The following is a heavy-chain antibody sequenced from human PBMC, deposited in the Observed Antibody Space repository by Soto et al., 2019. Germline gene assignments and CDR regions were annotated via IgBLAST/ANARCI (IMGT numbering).Heavy chain of an antibody. J-gene: IGHJ6*02. CDR1: GFTFSSYS. Sequence: GSLRLSCAASGFTFSSYSMNWVRQAPGKGLEWVSSISSSSSYIYYADSVKGRFTISRDNAKNPLYLQMNSLRAEDTAVYYCARALSGYDLGYYYYGMDVWGQGTTVTVSS. CDR3: ARALSGYDLGYYYYGMDV. CDR2: ISSSSSYI. D-gene: IGHD5-12*01. V-gene: IGHV3-21*01.